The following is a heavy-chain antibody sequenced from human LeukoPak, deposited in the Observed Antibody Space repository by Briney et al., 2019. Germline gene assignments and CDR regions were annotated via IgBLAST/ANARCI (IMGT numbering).Heavy chain of an antibody. J-gene: IGHJ6*02. CDR2: ISAYNGDT. CDR3: ATTPWLTGYHRGDYYGMDV. CDR1: GYTFRNYG. D-gene: IGHD3-9*01. Sequence: ASVKVSCKASGYTFRNYGISWVRQAPGQGLEWMGWISAYNGDTKYAQKFQGRVTMTTDSSTSTAYMELRSLRSDDTAVYYCATTPWLTGYHRGDYYGMDVWGQGTTVTVSS. V-gene: IGHV1-18*01.